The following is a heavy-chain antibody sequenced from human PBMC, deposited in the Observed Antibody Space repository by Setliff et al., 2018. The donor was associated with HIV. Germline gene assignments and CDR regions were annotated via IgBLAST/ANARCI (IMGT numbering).Heavy chain of an antibody. Sequence: SETLSLTCTVSGGSINNYYWSWIRQPPGKGLEWIGYIHSRGPTNYSPSLESRVGMSVDMSKSQFSLKLRAVMAADTAVYYCAGHDGNTAGPFFLHWGQGTLVTVSS. CDR2: IHSRGPT. J-gene: IGHJ1*01. CDR1: GGSINNYY. CDR3: AGHDGNTAGPFFLH. D-gene: IGHD6-19*01. V-gene: IGHV4-59*08.